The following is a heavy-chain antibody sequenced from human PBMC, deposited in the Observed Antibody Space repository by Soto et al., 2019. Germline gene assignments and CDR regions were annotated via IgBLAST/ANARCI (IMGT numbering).Heavy chain of an antibody. CDR3: AREGSGYNL. Sequence: SVKVSGKXSGGSFSSFGISWVRQGPGQGLEWMGGIIPVFGRPNYAQRFRGRLTITADESTNTVYLELIDLRSEDTAVYYCAREGSGYNLWGQGTQVTVSS. J-gene: IGHJ1*01. CDR1: GGSFSSFG. CDR2: IIPVFGRP. D-gene: IGHD5-12*01. V-gene: IGHV1-69*13.